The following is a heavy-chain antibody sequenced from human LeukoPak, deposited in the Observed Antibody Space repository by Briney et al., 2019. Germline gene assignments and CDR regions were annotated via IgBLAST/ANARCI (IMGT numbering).Heavy chain of an antibody. D-gene: IGHD3-22*01. Sequence: SQTLSLTCTVSGGSISSGDYYWSWIRQPPGKGLEWIGYIYYSGSTYYNPSLKSRVTRSVDTSKNQFSLKLSSVTAADTAVYYCAREVISHDAFDIWGQGTMVTVSS. CDR3: AREVISHDAFDI. V-gene: IGHV4-30-4*01. CDR1: GGSISSGDYY. J-gene: IGHJ3*02. CDR2: IYYSGST.